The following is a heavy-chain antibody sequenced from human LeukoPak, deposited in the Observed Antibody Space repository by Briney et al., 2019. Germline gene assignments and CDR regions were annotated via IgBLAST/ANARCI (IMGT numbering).Heavy chain of an antibody. Sequence: SQTLSLTCAISGDSVSSNSAAWNWIRQSPSRGLEWLGRTYYRSKWYNNYAISVKSRITINPDTSKNQFSLQLNSVTPEDTAVYYCAKDRTAKRWLTFDYWGQGTLVTVSS. V-gene: IGHV6-1*01. CDR2: TYYRSKWYN. CDR3: AKDRTAKRWLTFDY. CDR1: GDSVSSNSAA. D-gene: IGHD6-19*01. J-gene: IGHJ4*02.